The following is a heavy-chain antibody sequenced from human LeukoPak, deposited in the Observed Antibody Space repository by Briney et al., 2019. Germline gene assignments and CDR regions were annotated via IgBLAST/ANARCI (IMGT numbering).Heavy chain of an antibody. CDR3: AELGITMIGGV. D-gene: IGHD3-10*02. J-gene: IGHJ6*04. CDR2: FSWNSGSV. V-gene: IGHV3-9*02. Sequence: GGSLRLSCAASGFTSDDYGMHWVRQAPGKGLQWVSSFSWNSGSVDSADSVKGRFTISRDNAKNSLYLQMNSLRAEDTAVYYCAELGITMIGGVWGKGTTVTISS. CDR1: GFTSDDYG.